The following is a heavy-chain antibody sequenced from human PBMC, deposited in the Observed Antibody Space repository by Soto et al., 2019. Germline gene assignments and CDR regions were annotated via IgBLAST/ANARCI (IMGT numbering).Heavy chain of an antibody. V-gene: IGHV4-30-4*01. CDR2: IHYSGSS. J-gene: IGHJ4*01. Sequence: SETLSLTCTVSGGSISSGDYYWSWIRQPPGKGLEWIGFIHYSGSSYYNPSLKSRVTISVDTSKNQFSLKLDSVTAADTAVYYCARDLDTATYFDYWGHGTLVTAPQ. CDR3: ARDLDTATYFDY. CDR1: GGSISSGDYY. D-gene: IGHD5-18*01.